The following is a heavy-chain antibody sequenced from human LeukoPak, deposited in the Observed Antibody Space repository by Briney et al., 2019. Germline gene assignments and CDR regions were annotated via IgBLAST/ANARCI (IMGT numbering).Heavy chain of an antibody. Sequence: PGGSLRLSCAASEFTFSSYSMTWVRQAPGKGLEWVSSISGNSRYIYYADSMRGRFTISRDNAKNTLHLQMNSLRAEDTAVYYCARGGYYGSGRYYFDSWGQGTLVTVSS. V-gene: IGHV3-21*01. CDR1: EFTFSSYS. CDR3: ARGGYYGSGRYYFDS. J-gene: IGHJ4*02. D-gene: IGHD3-3*01. CDR2: ISGNSRYI.